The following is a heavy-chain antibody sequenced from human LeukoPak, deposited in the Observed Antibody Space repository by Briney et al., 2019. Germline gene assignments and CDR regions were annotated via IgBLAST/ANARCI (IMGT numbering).Heavy chain of an antibody. J-gene: IGHJ4*02. V-gene: IGHV4-38-2*02. CDR3: ARDLGGRDGYNYCFDY. CDR2: IYHSGTT. D-gene: IGHD5-24*01. CDR1: GYSISSGYY. Sequence: SETLSLTCAVSGYSISSGYYWGWVRQPPGKGLEWIGNIYHSGTTYYNPSLKSRVTISVDTSKNQFSLKLSSVTAADTAVYYCARDLGGRDGYNYCFDYWGQGTLVTVSS.